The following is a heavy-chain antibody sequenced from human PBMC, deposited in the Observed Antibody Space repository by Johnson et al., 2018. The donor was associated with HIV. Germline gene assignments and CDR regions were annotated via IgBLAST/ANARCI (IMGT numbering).Heavy chain of an antibody. D-gene: IGHD6-6*01. Sequence: QVHLVESGGGVVQPGRSLRLSCAASGFTFSSYGMYWVRQAPGKGLEWVAVIWYDGSNKYYADSVKGRFTISRDNSKNTLHLQMNSLRAEDTAVYYCARDTSIAAARAFDIWGQGTMVTVSS. CDR1: GFTFSSYG. CDR3: ARDTSIAAARAFDI. CDR2: IWYDGSNK. V-gene: IGHV3-33*01. J-gene: IGHJ3*02.